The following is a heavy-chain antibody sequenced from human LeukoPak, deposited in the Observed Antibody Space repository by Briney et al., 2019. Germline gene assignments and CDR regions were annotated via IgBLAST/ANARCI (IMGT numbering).Heavy chain of an antibody. CDR2: INSDGSST. Sequence: PGGSLRLSCAASGFTFSSYWMHWVRQAPGKGLVWVSRINSDGSSTSYADSVKGRFTISRDNAKNTLYLRMNSLRAEDTAVYYCARDIGVGAPYFDYWGQGTLVTVSS. D-gene: IGHD1-26*01. V-gene: IGHV3-74*01. J-gene: IGHJ4*02. CDR1: GFTFSSYW. CDR3: ARDIGVGAPYFDY.